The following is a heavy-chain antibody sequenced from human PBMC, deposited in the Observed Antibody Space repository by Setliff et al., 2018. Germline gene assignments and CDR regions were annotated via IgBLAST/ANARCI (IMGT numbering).Heavy chain of an antibody. CDR3: SRVRVVQGYYEFDS. V-gene: IGHV4-39*07. Sequence: SETLSLTCSVSGGSISSSDHYWGWLRQPPGKGLEWIANIYFNGNTNRKPSLKSRVTISIDTSKNQFSLRLSSVTAADTATYYCSRVRVVQGYYEFDSWGQGTLVTVSS. CDR2: IYFNGNT. J-gene: IGHJ4*02. CDR1: GGSISSSDHY. D-gene: IGHD3-16*01.